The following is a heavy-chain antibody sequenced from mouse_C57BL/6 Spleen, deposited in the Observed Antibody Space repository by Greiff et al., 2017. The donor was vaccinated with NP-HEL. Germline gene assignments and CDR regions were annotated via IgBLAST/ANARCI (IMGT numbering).Heavy chain of an antibody. V-gene: IGHV14-3*01. Sequence: VQLQQSVAELVRPGASVKLSCTASGFNIKNTYMHWVKQRPEQGLEWIGRIDPANGNTKYAPKFQGKATITADTSSNTAYLQLSSLTSEDTAIYYCASHYDYDGTWFAYWGQGTLVTVSA. CDR2: IDPANGNT. CDR1: GFNIKNTY. CDR3: ASHYDYDGTWFAY. J-gene: IGHJ3*01. D-gene: IGHD2-4*01.